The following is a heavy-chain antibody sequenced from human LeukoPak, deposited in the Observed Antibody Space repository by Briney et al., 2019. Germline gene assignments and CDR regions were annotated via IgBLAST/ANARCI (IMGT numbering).Heavy chain of an antibody. Sequence: GGSLRLSCAASGFTFSSYAMNWVRQAPGKGLEWVSAISGSGGSTYYADSVKGRFTISRDNSKNTLYLQMNSLRAEDTAVYYCAKDPLGSGSYYGFDYWGQGTLVTVSS. CDR1: GFTFSSYA. CDR2: ISGSGGST. CDR3: AKDPLGSGSYYGFDY. J-gene: IGHJ4*02. D-gene: IGHD3-10*01. V-gene: IGHV3-23*01.